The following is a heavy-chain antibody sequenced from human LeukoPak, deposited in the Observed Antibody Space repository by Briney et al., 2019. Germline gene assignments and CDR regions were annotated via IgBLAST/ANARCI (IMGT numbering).Heavy chain of an antibody. CDR3: ARGGYGDPFDY. Sequence: SETLSLTCTVSGDSISSGDYYWSWIRQPPGKGLEWIGYIYYSGSTYYSPSLKSRVTIPVDTSKNQFSLKLSSVTAADTAVYYCARGGYGDPFDYWGQGTLVTVSS. J-gene: IGHJ4*02. CDR1: GDSISSGDYY. CDR2: IYYSGST. D-gene: IGHD4-17*01. V-gene: IGHV4-30-4*01.